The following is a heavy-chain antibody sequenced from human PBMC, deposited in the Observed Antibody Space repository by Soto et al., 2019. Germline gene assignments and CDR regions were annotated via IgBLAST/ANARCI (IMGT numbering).Heavy chain of an antibody. J-gene: IGHJ5*02. CDR2: VYHTGDT. CDR1: GGTVASSHW. D-gene: IGHD2-21*02. V-gene: IGHV4-4*02. CDR3: AREIVTAGGNNSFDP. Sequence: SETLSLTCGVSGGTVASSHWWSWVRQSPGRGLEWIGNVYHTGDTNFNLSLQSRVTFSVDKSNNQFSLRLTSVTAADTAVYFCAREIVTAGGNNSFDPGGPGTLVTVP.